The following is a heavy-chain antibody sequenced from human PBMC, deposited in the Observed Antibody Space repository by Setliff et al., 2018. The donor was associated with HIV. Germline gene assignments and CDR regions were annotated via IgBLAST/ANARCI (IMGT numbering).Heavy chain of an antibody. J-gene: IGHJ4*02. CDR2: TTNKANNYIR. CDR1: GFTLSDYY. D-gene: IGHD5-18*01. CDR3: ARNQGNSFGQGFDY. Sequence: PGGSLRLSCAASGFTLSDYYIDWVRQAPGKGLEWVGRTTNKANNYIREYAASVQGRFTISRDDSNNFLFLQMNSLKTEDTAVYYCARNQGNSFGQGFDYWGQGTLVTVSS. V-gene: IGHV3-72*01.